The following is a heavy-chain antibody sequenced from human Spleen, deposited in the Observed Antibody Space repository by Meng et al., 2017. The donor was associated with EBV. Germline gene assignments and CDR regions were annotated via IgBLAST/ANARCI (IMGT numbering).Heavy chain of an antibody. CDR1: GYTFTSYG. CDR3: ARTSSSGWYGGWFDP. Sequence: QVQLVQSGAEVKKPGASVKVSCKASGYTFTSYGISWVRQAPGQGLEWMGWISPYNGNTNYAQRLQGRVTMTTDTSTSTAYMELRSLRSDDTAVYYCARTSSSGWYGGWFDPWGQGTLVTVAS. J-gene: IGHJ5*02. V-gene: IGHV1-18*01. CDR2: ISPYNGNT. D-gene: IGHD6-19*01.